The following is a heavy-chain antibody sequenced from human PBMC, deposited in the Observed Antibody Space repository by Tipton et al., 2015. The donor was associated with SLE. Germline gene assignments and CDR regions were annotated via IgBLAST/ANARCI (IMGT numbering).Heavy chain of an antibody. CDR3: TTDSIYYYGKDV. CDR2: IKSKTDGGTT. D-gene: IGHD3-3*02. V-gene: IGHV3-15*01. CDR1: GFTFSNAW. J-gene: IGHJ6*01. Sequence: SLRLSCAASGFTFSNAWMSWVRQAPGKGLEWVGRIKSKTDGGTTDYAAPVKGRFTISRDDSKNTLYLQMNSLKTEDTAVDYCTTDSIYYYGKDVWGQGTTVTVSS.